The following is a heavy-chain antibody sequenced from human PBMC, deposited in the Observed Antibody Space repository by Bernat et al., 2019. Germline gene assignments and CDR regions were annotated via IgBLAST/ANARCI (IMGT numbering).Heavy chain of an antibody. Sequence: EVQLVESGGALVQPGGSLRLSCVVSGVTFSSFAMSWVRQAPGKGLEWVAGVAGSGHRAHHADSVKGRFTVSRDNLKDTVWLQMNSLRVEDTALYFCAKDITDRGGYDAFDSWGQGTMVIVSS. J-gene: IGHJ3*01. D-gene: IGHD1-20*01. CDR3: AKDITDRGGYDAFDS. CDR2: VAGSGHRA. CDR1: GVTFSSFA. V-gene: IGHV3-23*04.